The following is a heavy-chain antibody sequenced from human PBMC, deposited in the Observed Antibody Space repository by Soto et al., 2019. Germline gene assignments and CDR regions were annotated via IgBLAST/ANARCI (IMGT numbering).Heavy chain of an antibody. Sequence: QALSLTCAISGDSVSSNRAACNLIRHSPSRGLEWLGRTYYRSKWYNDYAVSVKSRITINPDTSHNQFSLQLNSVTPEDTAVYYCARDPPDFHSAFDSWGQGTLVTVSS. CDR1: GDSVSSNRAA. V-gene: IGHV6-1*01. CDR3: ARDPPDFHSAFDS. D-gene: IGHD4-4*01. J-gene: IGHJ4*02. CDR2: TYYRSKWYN.